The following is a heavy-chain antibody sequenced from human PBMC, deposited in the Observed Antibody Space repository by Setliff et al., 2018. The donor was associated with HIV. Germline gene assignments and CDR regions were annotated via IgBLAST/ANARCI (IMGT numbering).Heavy chain of an antibody. V-gene: IGHV3-49*04. CDR3: GVGAFEGHSYGWVERYFDY. J-gene: IGHJ4*02. Sequence: GGSLRLSCAVSGFPVTNVWMAWVRQAPGKGLEWVSFIRNKDYGETTEYAASVKGRFTISRDDSNSIAYLQMSSLTTEDTAVYYCGVGAFEGHSYGWVERYFDYWGQGTLVTVSS. D-gene: IGHD5-18*01. CDR2: IRNKDYGETT. CDR1: GFPVTNVW.